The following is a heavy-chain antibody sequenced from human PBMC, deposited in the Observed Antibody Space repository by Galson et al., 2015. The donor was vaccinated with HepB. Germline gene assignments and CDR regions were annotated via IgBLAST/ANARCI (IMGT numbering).Heavy chain of an antibody. CDR2: ISYDGSNK. D-gene: IGHD1-1*01. CDR1: RFTFSSYG. V-gene: IGHV3-30*18. CDR3: AKLSGYNPRYYYYGMDV. J-gene: IGHJ6*02. Sequence: SLRLSCAASRFTFSSYGMHWVRQAPGKGLEWVAVISYDGSNKYYADSVKGRFTISRDNSKNTLYLQMNSLRAEDTAVYYCAKLSGYNPRYYYYGMDVWGQGTTVTVSS.